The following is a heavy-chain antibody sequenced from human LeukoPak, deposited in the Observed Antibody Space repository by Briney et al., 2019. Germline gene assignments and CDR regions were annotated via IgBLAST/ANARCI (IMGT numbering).Heavy chain of an antibody. CDR3: ARERTSGWDAFDF. D-gene: IGHD6-19*01. CDR1: GFTFSSFW. V-gene: IGHV3-74*01. Sequence: GGSLRLSCAASGFTFSSFWMHWVRQAPGKGLVWVSRINSVGSSTSYADSVKGRFTISRDNAKNTLYLQMNSLRAEDTAVYYCARERTSGWDAFDFWGQRTLVTVSS. J-gene: IGHJ4*02. CDR2: INSVGSST.